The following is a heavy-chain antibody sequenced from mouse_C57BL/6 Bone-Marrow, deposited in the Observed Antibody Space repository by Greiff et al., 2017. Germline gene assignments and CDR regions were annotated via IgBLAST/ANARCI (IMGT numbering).Heavy chain of an antibody. CDR3: ARRGVAPFDY. CDR1: GFTFSSYG. CDR2: ISSGGSYT. Sequence: EVKVVESGGDLVKPGGSLKLSCAASGFTFSSYGMSWVRQTPDKRLAWVATISSGGSYTYYPDSVKGRFTISRDNAKNTLYLQMSSLRSEDTAMYYCARRGVAPFDYWGQGTTLTVSS. V-gene: IGHV5-6*02. J-gene: IGHJ2*01. D-gene: IGHD1-1*02.